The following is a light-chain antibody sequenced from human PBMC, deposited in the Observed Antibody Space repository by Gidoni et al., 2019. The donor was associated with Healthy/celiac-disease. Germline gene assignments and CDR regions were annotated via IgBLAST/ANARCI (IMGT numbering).Light chain of an antibody. Sequence: DIQLTQSPSFLSASVGDRVTITCWASQGISSYLAWYQQKPGKAPKLLIYAASTLQSGVPSRCSGSGSGTEFTLTISSLQPEDFATYYCQQLETFGGGTKVEIK. CDR1: QGISSY. CDR3: QQLET. CDR2: AAS. J-gene: IGKJ4*01. V-gene: IGKV1-9*01.